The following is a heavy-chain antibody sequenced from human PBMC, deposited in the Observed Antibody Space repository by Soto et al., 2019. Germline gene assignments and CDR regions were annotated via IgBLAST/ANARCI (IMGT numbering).Heavy chain of an antibody. D-gene: IGHD7-27*01. CDR3: ARAQRNWGFDY. CDR2: MNPNSGNT. V-gene: IGHV1-8*02. CDR1: GYTFTSYD. Sequence: QVQLVQSGAEVKKPGASVKVSCKASGYTFTSYDFNWVRQATGQGPEWLGWMNPNSGNTGYSQKFQGRVTMTSDTSISTAYIELSSMRSEDTAVYYCARAQRNWGFDYWGQGTQVTVSS. J-gene: IGHJ4*02.